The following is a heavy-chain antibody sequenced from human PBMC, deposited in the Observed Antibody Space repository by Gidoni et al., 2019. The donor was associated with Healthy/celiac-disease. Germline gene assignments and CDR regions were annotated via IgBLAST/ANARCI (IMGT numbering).Heavy chain of an antibody. CDR3: AKPPGDMGLRDY. CDR2: ISYDGSNK. J-gene: IGHJ4*02. CDR1: GFTFGSYG. V-gene: IGHV3-30*18. D-gene: IGHD7-27*01. Sequence: QVQLVESGGGVVQPGRSLSLSCAASGFTFGSYGMHWVRQAPGKGLEGVAVISYDGSNKYYADSVKGRFTISRDNSKNTLYLQMNSLRAEDTAVYYCAKPPGDMGLRDYWGQGTLVTVSS.